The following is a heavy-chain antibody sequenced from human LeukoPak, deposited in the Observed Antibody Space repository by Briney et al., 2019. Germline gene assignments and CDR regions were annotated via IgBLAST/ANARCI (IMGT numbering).Heavy chain of an antibody. J-gene: IGHJ4*02. CDR2: IKVDGSEK. D-gene: IGHD2-15*01. V-gene: IGHV3-7*01. CDR3: ARDTLG. Sequence: PGGSLRLSCAASGFIFSSYWMSWVRQAPGKGLEWVANIKVDGSEKYYVDSVKGRFTISRDNAKNSLYLQMTSLRAEDTAVYYCARDTLGWGQGTLVTVSS. CDR1: GFIFSSYW.